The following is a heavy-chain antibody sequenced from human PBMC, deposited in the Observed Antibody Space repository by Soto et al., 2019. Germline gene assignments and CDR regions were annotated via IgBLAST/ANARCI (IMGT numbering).Heavy chain of an antibody. D-gene: IGHD4-17*01. Sequence: PGESLKISCKGSGYSFTSYWIGWVRQMPGKGLEWMGIIYPGDSDTRYSPSFQGQVNISVDKSISTAYLQWSSLKASDTAMYYCARHDSGTQYYYYYYGLDVWGQGTTVTVSS. CDR2: IYPGDSDT. CDR3: ARHDSGTQYYYYYYGLDV. CDR1: GYSFTSYW. V-gene: IGHV5-51*01. J-gene: IGHJ6*02.